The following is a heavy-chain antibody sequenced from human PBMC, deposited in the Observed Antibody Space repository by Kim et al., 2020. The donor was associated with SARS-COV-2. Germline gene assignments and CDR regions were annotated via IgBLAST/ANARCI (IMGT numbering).Heavy chain of an antibody. J-gene: IGHJ5*01. Sequence: ASVKVSCKASGYIFGNYYIHWVRQAPGQGLEWMGFINPSGGTTTYAQRFQGRVTMTRDTSTSTVYMHVSSLTFEDTAIYFCARGVAAGFESRGQGTLVTVSS. V-gene: IGHV1-46*01. CDR2: INPSGGTT. CDR1: GYIFGNYY. D-gene: IGHD2-15*01. CDR3: ARGVAAGFES.